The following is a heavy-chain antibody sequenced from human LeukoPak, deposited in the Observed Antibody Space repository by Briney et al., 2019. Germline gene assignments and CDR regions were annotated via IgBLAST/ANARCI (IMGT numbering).Heavy chain of an antibody. J-gene: IGHJ3*02. Sequence: PGESLKISCKGSGYTFTRYWIGWVRQMPGKGLEWMGSIYPGDSDTRYSPSFQGQVTISADKSIVTAYLQCSSLKASDTAMYYCARVRVGATSDLSDSWDAFDIWGQGTMVTVSS. CDR3: ARVRVGATSDLSDSWDAFDI. D-gene: IGHD1-26*01. CDR1: GYTFTRYW. V-gene: IGHV5-51*01. CDR2: IYPGDSDT.